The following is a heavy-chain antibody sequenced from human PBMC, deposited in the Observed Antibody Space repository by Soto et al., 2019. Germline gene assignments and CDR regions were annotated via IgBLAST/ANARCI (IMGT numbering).Heavy chain of an antibody. CDR1: GGSIISYY. CDR3: ARTSGTYYNLGAYYYYHYMDV. J-gene: IGHJ6*03. V-gene: IGHV4-59*01. CDR2: IYNSGNT. Sequence: SETLSLTCTVSGGSIISYYWSWILQPPWKGLEWIGFIYNSGNTNYNPSLKSRVTISVDASKNQFSLKLSSVTAADTAVYYCARTSGTYYNLGAYYYYHYMDVWGKGTTVTVSS. D-gene: IGHD3-10*01.